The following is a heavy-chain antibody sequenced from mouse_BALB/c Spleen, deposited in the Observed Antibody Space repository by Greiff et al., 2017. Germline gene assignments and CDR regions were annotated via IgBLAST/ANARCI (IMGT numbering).Heavy chain of an antibody. CDR2: IYPSDSYT. V-gene: IGHV1-69*02. Sequence: QVQLQQPGAELVRPGASVKLSCKASGYTFTSYWINWVKQRPGQGLEWIGNIYPSDSYTNYNQKFKDKASLTVDKSSSTAYMQLSSPTSEDSAVYYCTRGLLLYYYAMDYWGQGTSVTVSS. D-gene: IGHD2-3*01. CDR3: TRGLLLYYYAMDY. J-gene: IGHJ4*01. CDR1: GYTFTSYW.